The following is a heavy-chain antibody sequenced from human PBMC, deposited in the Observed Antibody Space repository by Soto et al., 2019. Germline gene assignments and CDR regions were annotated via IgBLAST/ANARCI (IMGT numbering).Heavy chain of an antibody. CDR1: GGSISSYY. Sequence: SETLSLTCTVSGGSISSYYWSWIRQPPGKGLEWIGYIYYSGSTNYNPSIKSRVTISVDTSKNQFSLKMSSVTAADIAVYYCAIFQERITMVRGVIISRYYFDYWGQGTLVTVSS. CDR3: AIFQERITMVRGVIISRYYFDY. J-gene: IGHJ4*02. CDR2: IYYSGST. D-gene: IGHD3-10*01. V-gene: IGHV4-59*08.